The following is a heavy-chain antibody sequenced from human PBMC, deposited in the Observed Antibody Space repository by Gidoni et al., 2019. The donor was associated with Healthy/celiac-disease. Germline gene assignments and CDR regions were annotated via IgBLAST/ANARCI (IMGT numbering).Heavy chain of an antibody. V-gene: IGHV3-21*01. J-gene: IGHJ3*02. CDR3: ARDEPPPGPNAFDI. CDR2: ISSSSSYI. Sequence: EVQLVESGGGLVRPGGSLRLFVAASGFTFSSYSMNWVRQAPGKGLEWVSSISSSSSYIYYADSVKGRFTISRDNAKNSLYLQMNSLRAEDTAVYYCARDEPPPGPNAFDIWGQGTMVTVSS. CDR1: GFTFSSYS.